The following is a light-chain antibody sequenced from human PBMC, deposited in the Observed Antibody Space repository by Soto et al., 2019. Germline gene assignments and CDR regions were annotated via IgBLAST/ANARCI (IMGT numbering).Light chain of an antibody. CDR2: GAS. CDR1: QSVSTY. CDR3: HQYGSSPQT. Sequence: EVVLTQSPDTLSLSPGDRATLSCRASQSVSTYLAWYQQKPGQAPRLLIYGASSRATGIPDRFSGSGSGTEFTLTVDRLEPEDFAVYYCHQYGSSPQTFGRGTKVDI. V-gene: IGKV3-20*01. J-gene: IGKJ1*01.